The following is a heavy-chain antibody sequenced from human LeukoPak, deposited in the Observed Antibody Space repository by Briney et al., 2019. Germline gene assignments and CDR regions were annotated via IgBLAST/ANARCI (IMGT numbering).Heavy chain of an antibody. D-gene: IGHD3-9*01. CDR3: ARGLPLTGYYFDY. V-gene: IGHV1-69*13. CDR1: GGTFSSYA. J-gene: IGHJ4*02. CDR2: IIPIFGTA. Sequence: ASVKVSCKASGGTFSSYAISWVRQAPGQGLEWMGGIIPIFGTANYAQKFRGRVTITADESTSTAYMELSSLRSEDTAVYYCARGLPLTGYYFDYWGQGTLVTVSS.